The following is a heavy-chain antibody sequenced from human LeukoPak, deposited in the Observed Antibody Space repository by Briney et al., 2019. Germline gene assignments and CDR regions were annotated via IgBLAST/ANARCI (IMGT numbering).Heavy chain of an antibody. Sequence: ASVKVSCKASGYTFTNYDINWVRQAPGQGLEWMGWISTYSGNTNYAQKFQGRVTITADESTSTAYMELSSLRSEDTAVYYCARDIDGGVDTAMDAFDYWGQGTLVTVSS. J-gene: IGHJ4*02. D-gene: IGHD5-18*01. V-gene: IGHV1-18*01. CDR1: GYTFTNYD. CDR2: ISTYSGNT. CDR3: ARDIDGGVDTAMDAFDY.